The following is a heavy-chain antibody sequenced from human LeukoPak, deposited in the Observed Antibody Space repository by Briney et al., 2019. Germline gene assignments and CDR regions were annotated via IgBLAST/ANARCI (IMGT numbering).Heavy chain of an antibody. V-gene: IGHV1-8*02. D-gene: IGHD4-11*01. J-gene: IGHJ5*02. CDR1: GYTFTSYD. Sequence: ASVKVSCKASGYTFTSYDINWVRQATGQGLEWMGWMNPNSGNTGYAQKFQGRVTMTRDKSISTAYMELSRLRSDDTAVYYCARGSLQRGFDPWGQGTLVTVSS. CDR2: MNPNSGNT. CDR3: ARGSLQRGFDP.